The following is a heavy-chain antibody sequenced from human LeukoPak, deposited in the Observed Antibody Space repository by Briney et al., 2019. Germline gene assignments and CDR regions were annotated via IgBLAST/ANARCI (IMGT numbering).Heavy chain of an antibody. D-gene: IGHD2-2*01. CDR3: ARDTKYAFDN. V-gene: IGHV3-48*01. Sequence: PGGSLRLSCAASGFTFSSYSMNWVRQAPGKGLEWISYIGISSGNTKYADSVKGRFTTSGDKAKNSVYLQMNSLRVEDTAVYYCARDTKYAFDNWGQGTLVTVSS. CDR1: GFTFSSYS. CDR2: IGISSGNT. J-gene: IGHJ4*02.